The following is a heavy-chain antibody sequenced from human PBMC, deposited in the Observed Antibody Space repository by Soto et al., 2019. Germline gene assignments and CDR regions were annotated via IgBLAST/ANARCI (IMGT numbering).Heavy chain of an antibody. CDR1: GGTFSSYT. CDR2: IIPILGIA. D-gene: IGHD3-22*01. Sequence: GASVKVSCKASGGTFSSYTISWVRQAPGQGLEWMGRIIPILGIANYAQKFQGRVTITADKSTSTAYMELNSPRAEDTAVYYCARFYYDSSGYLPSPYYYYYGMDVWGQGTTVTVSS. J-gene: IGHJ6*02. V-gene: IGHV1-69*02. CDR3: ARFYYDSSGYLPSPYYYYYGMDV.